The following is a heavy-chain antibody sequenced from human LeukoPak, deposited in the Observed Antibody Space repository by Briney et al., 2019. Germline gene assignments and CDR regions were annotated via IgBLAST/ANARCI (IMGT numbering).Heavy chain of an antibody. CDR3: ARQFALTWFDP. CDR1: GDSIGTYH. D-gene: IGHD3-16*01. V-gene: IGHV4-59*08. J-gene: IGHJ5*02. Sequence: SETLSLTCTVSGDSIGTYHWSWIRQPPGKGLEWIGYISDSGRTNYNPSLKSRVSISPDTSKNQLSLRLSSVTAADTAVYYCARQFALTWFDPWGQGTLVTVSS. CDR2: ISDSGRT.